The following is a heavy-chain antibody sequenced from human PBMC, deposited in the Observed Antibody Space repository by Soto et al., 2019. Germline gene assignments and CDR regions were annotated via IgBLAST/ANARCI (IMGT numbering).Heavy chain of an antibody. CDR3: ARNWQWLVQSNGFGMDV. Sequence: SESLSLTCTVSGGSISSSRYYWGWIRQPPGKGLEWIGSIYYSGSTYYNPSLKSRVTISVDTSKNQFSLKLSSVTAADTAVYYCARNWQWLVQSNGFGMDVWGQGTTVTVSS. CDR1: GGSISSSRYY. J-gene: IGHJ6*02. CDR2: IYYSGST. D-gene: IGHD6-19*01. V-gene: IGHV4-39*01.